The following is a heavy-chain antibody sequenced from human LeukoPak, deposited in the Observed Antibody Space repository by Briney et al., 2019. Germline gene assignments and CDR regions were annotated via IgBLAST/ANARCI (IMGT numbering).Heavy chain of an antibody. CDR1: GYTFPSYF. CDR3: ARTAARRFDY. Sequence: ASVKVSCKGSGYTFPSYFMHWVRQAPGQGLEWMGIINPTGGSTTYAQKFQGRVTMTRDTSTSTVYMELSSLRSDDTAVYYCARTAARRFDYWGQGTLVTVSS. J-gene: IGHJ4*02. D-gene: IGHD6-6*01. CDR2: INPTGGST. V-gene: IGHV1-46*01.